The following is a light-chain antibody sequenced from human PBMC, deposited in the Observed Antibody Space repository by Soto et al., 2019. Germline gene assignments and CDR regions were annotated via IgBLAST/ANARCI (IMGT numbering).Light chain of an antibody. V-gene: IGKV3-20*01. J-gene: IGKJ4*01. Sequence: EIVLTQSPGTLSLSPGERATLSCRASQTVSITYLTWYQQKPGQAPRLLIFGASKRATGIPDRFSGSGSGRDFTLTISGLEPEDFAVYYCQQYHKWPPLTFGGGTKVDIK. CDR3: QQYHKWPPLT. CDR1: QTVSITY. CDR2: GAS.